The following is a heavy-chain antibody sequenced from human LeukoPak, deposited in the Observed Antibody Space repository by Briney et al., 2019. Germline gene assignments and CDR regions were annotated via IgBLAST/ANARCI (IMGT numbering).Heavy chain of an antibody. D-gene: IGHD3-3*01. J-gene: IGHJ4*02. CDR1: GGTFSSYA. CDR2: IIPIFGTA. CDR3: ATDLRITIFGVVTRFDY. Sequence: SVKVSCEASGGTFSSYAISWVRQAPGQGLEWMGGIIPIFGTANYAQKFQGRVTITTDESTSTAYMELSSLRSEDTAVYYCATDLRITIFGVVTRFDYWGQGTLVTVSS. V-gene: IGHV1-69*05.